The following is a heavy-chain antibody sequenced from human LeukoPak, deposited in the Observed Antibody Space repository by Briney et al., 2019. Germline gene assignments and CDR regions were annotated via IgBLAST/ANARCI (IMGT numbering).Heavy chain of an antibody. D-gene: IGHD6-19*01. J-gene: IGHJ4*02. CDR2: IYYSGST. CDR1: GGSISSYY. Sequence: SETLSLTCTVSGGSISSYYWSWIRQPPGKGLEWIGYIYYSGSTNYNPSLKSRVTISVDTSKNQFSLKLSSVIAADTAVYYCARTSSGWPYYFDYWGQGTLVTVSS. V-gene: IGHV4-59*01. CDR3: ARTSSGWPYYFDY.